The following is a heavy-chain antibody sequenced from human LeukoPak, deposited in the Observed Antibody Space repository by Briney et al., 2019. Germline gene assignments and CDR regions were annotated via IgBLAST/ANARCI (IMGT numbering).Heavy chain of an antibody. Sequence: PGGSLRLSCAASGFTGSSNYMNWGRQAPGQGLAWVSVIYSGGSTYYADSVRGRFTISRDNSKNTLFLQMNSLRAEDTAEHYCARGDDYGGAWYYFDYWGQGTLVTVSS. J-gene: IGHJ4*02. D-gene: IGHD4-23*01. CDR3: ARGDDYGGAWYYFDY. CDR2: IYSGGST. CDR1: GFTGSSNY. V-gene: IGHV3-53*01.